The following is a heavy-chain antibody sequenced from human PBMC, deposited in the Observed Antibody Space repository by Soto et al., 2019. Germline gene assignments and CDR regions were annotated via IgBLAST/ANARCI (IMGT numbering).Heavy chain of an antibody. CDR2: ISSSSSTI. CDR3: ARDGTGVRY. J-gene: IGHJ4*02. V-gene: IGHV3-48*01. CDR1: GFTFSSYS. Sequence: GSLRLSCAASGFTFSSYSMNWVRQAPGKGLEWVSYISSSSSTIYYADSVKGRFTISRDNAKNSLYLQMNSLRAEDTAVYYCARDGTGVRYWGQGTLVTVSS.